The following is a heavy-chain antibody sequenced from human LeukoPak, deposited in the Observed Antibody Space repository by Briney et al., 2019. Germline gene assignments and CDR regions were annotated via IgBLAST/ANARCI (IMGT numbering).Heavy chain of an antibody. CDR1: GFTFSGSA. D-gene: IGHD6-13*01. CDR2: IRSKAANFAT. V-gene: IGHV3-73*01. CDR3: ARTPPGIANAFYFDY. Sequence: GGSLKLSCATSGFTFSGSAMHWVGQASGKGGEWFGRIRSKAANFATAYAASVKGSFTISRDDSENTAYLQMNSLKTEDTAVYYCARTPPGIANAFYFDYWGQGILVTVSS. J-gene: IGHJ4*02.